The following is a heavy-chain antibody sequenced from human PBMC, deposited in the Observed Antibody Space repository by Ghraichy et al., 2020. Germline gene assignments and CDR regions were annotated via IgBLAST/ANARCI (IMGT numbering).Heavy chain of an antibody. Sequence: SETLSLTCTVSGGSISSYYWSWIRQPPGKGLEWIGYIYYSGSTNYNPSLKSRVTISVDTSRNQFSLKLSSVTAADTAVYYCARDNYYDNSMAHNWFDPWGQGTLVTVSS. J-gene: IGHJ5*02. V-gene: IGHV4-59*01. CDR1: GGSISSYY. CDR2: IYYSGST. CDR3: ARDNYYDNSMAHNWFDP. D-gene: IGHD3-22*01.